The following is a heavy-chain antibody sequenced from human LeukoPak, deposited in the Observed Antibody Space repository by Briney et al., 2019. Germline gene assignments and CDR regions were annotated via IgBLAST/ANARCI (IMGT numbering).Heavy chain of an antibody. CDR2: IYYSGST. J-gene: IGHJ4*02. V-gene: IGHV4-59*01. D-gene: IGHD7-27*01. CDR3: ARDNWGSADY. CDR1: GGSISSYY. Sequence: SETLSLTCTVSGGSISSYYWSWIRQPPGKGLESIGYIYYSGSTNYNPSLKSRVTISVDTSKNQFSLKLSSVTAADTAVYYCARDNWGSADYWGQGTLVTVSS.